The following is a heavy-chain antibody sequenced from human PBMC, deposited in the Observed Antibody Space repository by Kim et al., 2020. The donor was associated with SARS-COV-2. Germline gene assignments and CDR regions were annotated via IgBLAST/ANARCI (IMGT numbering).Heavy chain of an antibody. CDR2: IKPDGGAT. CDR1: GFTFSSAW. CDR3: ARESAY. J-gene: IGHJ4*02. V-gene: IGHV3-7*01. Sequence: GGSLRLSCVASGFTFSSAWMHWFRQAPGKGLEWVAKIKPDGGATFYVDSVRGRFTISRDNAKNSLYLQMNTLGDDDTGIYYCARESAYWGQGTLVTVSS.